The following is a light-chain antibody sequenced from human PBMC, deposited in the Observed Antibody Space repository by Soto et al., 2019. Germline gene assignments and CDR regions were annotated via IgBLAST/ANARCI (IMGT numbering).Light chain of an antibody. Sequence: DIQMTQSPSSVSASVGDRVTITCRASQDISSWVAWYQQKPGKAPQLLIYAASSLQNGVTSRFSGSESGTDFTLTISSLQPEDLEIYYCPQSKTFPRLTFGGGTKVEIK. CDR3: PQSKTFPRLT. V-gene: IGKV1-12*01. J-gene: IGKJ4*01. CDR2: AAS. CDR1: QDISSW.